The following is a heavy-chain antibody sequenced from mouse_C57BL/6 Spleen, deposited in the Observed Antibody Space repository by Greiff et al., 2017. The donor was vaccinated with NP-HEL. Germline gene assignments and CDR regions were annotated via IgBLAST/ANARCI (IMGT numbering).Heavy chain of an antibody. CDR1: GFTFSDYG. CDR2: ISSGSSTI. D-gene: IGHD2-4*01. J-gene: IGHJ4*01. Sequence: EVKLMASGGGLVKPGGSLKLSCAASGFTFSDYGMHWFRQAPEKGLELVAYISSGSSTIYYAAPVRGRFTISSDNAKNTLYRQMTSLRSEDTAMYYCARDYDYDVNAMDYWGQGTSVTVAS. CDR3: ARDYDYDVNAMDY. V-gene: IGHV5-17*01.